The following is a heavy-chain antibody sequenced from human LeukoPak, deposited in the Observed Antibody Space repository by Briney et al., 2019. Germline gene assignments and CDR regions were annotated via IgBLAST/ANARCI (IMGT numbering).Heavy chain of an antibody. CDR2: ISASGSYT. D-gene: IGHD3-3*01. V-gene: IGHV3-21*01. CDR1: EFTFSSYN. CDR3: AREMFWSGYFSNLHFDY. Sequence: PGGSLRLSCEVSEFTFSSYNMNWVRQAPGKGLEWVSSISASGSYTYYADSVKGRFPISRDNAKNSLYLQMNSLRAGDTAVYYCAREMFWSGYFSNLHFDYWGQGTLVTVSS. J-gene: IGHJ4*02.